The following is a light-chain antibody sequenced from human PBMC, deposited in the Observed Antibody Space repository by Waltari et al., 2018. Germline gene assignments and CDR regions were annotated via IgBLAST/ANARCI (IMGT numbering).Light chain of an antibody. CDR2: DVV. CDR3: CSYVGSNVV. CDR1: SSYFNGYNY. V-gene: IGLV2-11*01. Sequence: QSARTQPRSVSGSPGHSVTISCPGTSSYFNGYNYVFLYQQLSGNAPKLMIYDVVKRPSGVPDRFSASKSGNTASLTISGLQAEDEADYYCCSYVGSNVVFGGGTKLTVL. J-gene: IGLJ2*01.